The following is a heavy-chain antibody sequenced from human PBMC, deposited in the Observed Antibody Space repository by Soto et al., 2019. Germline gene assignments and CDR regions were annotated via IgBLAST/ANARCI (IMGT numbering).Heavy chain of an antibody. Sequence: GGSLRLSCAASGFTFSSYAMSWVRQAPGKGLEWGSAISGSCGSTYYADSVKGRFTISRDNSKNTLYLQTNSLRAEDTAVYYCANPPFGKSHYYYYYGMDVWGQGTTVTVSS. V-gene: IGHV3-23*01. D-gene: IGHD3-10*01. CDR3: ANPPFGKSHYYYYYGMDV. CDR2: ISGSCGST. J-gene: IGHJ6*02. CDR1: GFTFSSYA.